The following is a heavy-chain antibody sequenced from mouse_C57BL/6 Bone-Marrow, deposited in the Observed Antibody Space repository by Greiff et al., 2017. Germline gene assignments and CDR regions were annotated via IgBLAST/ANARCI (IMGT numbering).Heavy chain of an antibody. CDR1: GFTFSSYA. CDR3: AREGLLRAMDY. J-gene: IGHJ4*01. Sequence: EVKLVESGGGLVKPGGSLKLSCAASGFTFSSYAMSWVRQTPETRLEWVATISDGGSYTYYPDNVKGRFTISRDNAKNNLYLQMSHLKSEDTAMYYCAREGLLRAMDYWGQGTSVTVSS. CDR2: ISDGGSYT. V-gene: IGHV5-4*01. D-gene: IGHD1-1*01.